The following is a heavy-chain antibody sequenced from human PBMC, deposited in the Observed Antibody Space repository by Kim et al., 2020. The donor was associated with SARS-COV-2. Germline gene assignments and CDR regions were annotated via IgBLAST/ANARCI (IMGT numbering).Heavy chain of an antibody. D-gene: IGHD6-6*01. CDR3: ARDPRAARGDWVDT. CDR1: GFTFSSYA. J-gene: IGHJ5*02. V-gene: IGHV3-30-3*01. CDR2: ISYDGSNK. Sequence: GGSLRLSCAASGFTFSSYAMHWVRQAPGKGLEWVAVISYDGSNKYYADSVKGRFTISRDNSKNTLYLQMNSLRAEDTAVYYCARDPRAARGDWVDTWGQG.